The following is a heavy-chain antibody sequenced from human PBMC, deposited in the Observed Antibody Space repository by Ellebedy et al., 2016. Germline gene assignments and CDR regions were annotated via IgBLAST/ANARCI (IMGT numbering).Heavy chain of an antibody. D-gene: IGHD3-10*01. J-gene: IGHJ4*02. CDR1: GGSISSYY. V-gene: IGHV4-59*01. CDR2: IYYSGST. Sequence: SETLSLTXTVSGGSISSYYWSWIRQPPGKGLEWIGYIYYSGSTNYNPSLKSRVTISVDTSKNQFSLKLSSVTAADTAVYYCARAFRWFGELSVDYWGQGTLVTVSS. CDR3: ARAFRWFGELSVDY.